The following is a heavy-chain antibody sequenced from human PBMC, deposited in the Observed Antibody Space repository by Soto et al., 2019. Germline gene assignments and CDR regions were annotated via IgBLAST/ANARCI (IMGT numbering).Heavy chain of an antibody. CDR2: ISGSGGNT. D-gene: IGHD2-2*02. Sequence: HPGGSLRLSCAASGFTFHTYAMNWVRQAPGKGLEWVSSISGSGGNTYYADSVKGRFTISRDNSKNTLILQMNSLRAEDTAVYYCAKAASLYYFDHWGQGTQVTVSS. CDR1: GFTFHTYA. J-gene: IGHJ4*02. V-gene: IGHV3-23*01. CDR3: AKAASLYYFDH.